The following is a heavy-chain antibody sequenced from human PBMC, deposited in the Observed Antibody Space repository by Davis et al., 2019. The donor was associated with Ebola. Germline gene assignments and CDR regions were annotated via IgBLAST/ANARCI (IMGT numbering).Heavy chain of an antibody. D-gene: IGHD3-3*01. Sequence: MPSETLSLTCAVYGGSFSGYYWSWIRQPPGKGLEWIGYIYYSGSTNYNPSLKSRVTISVDTSKNQFSLKLSSVTAADTAVYYCARRAFTIFGVVDGMDVWGQGTTVTVSS. CDR3: ARRAFTIFGVVDGMDV. V-gene: IGHV4-34*01. J-gene: IGHJ6*02. CDR1: GGSFSGYY. CDR2: IYYSGST.